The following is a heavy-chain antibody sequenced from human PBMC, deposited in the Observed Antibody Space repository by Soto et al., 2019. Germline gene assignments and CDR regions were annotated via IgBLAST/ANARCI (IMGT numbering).Heavy chain of an antibody. V-gene: IGHV3-11*06. CDR2: ISSSSSYT. CDR3: ARVGYSYGPYYFDY. CDR1: GFTFSDYY. J-gene: IGHJ4*02. D-gene: IGHD5-18*01. Sequence: GGSLRLSCAASGFTFSDYYMSWIRQAPGKGLEWVSYISSSSSYTNYADSVKGRFTISRDNTKNSLYLQMNSLRAEDTAVYYCARVGYSYGPYYFDYWGQGTLVTVSS.